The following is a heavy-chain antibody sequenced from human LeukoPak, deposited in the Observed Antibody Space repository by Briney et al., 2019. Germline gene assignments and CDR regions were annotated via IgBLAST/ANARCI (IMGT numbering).Heavy chain of an antibody. V-gene: IGHV3-23*01. CDR2: ISGSGGST. J-gene: IGHJ4*02. Sequence: GGSLRLSCAASGFTFSSYSMNWVRQAPGKGLEWVSAISGSGGSTYYADSVKGRFTISRDNSKNTLYLQMNSLRAEDMAVYYCAKYSHDSSGSYDYWGQGTLVTVSS. CDR3: AKYSHDSSGSYDY. D-gene: IGHD3-22*01. CDR1: GFTFSSYS.